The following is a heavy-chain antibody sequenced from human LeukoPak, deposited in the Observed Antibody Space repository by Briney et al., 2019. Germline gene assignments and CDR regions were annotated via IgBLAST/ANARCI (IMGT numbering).Heavy chain of an antibody. CDR3: ARDSGPWGVFDP. CDR1: GGSISSYY. D-gene: IGHD3-10*01. Sequence: SETLSLTCTVSGGSISSYYWSWIRQPPGKGLEWIGYIYYSGSTNYNPSLKSRVTISVYTSKNQFSLKLSSVTAADTAVYYCARDSGPWGVFDPWGQGTLVTVSS. J-gene: IGHJ5*02. V-gene: IGHV4-59*01. CDR2: IYYSGST.